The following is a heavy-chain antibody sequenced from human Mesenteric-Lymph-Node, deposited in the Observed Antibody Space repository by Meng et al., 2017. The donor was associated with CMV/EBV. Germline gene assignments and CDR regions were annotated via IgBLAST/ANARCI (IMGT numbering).Heavy chain of an antibody. D-gene: IGHD2-15*01. J-gene: IGHJ5*02. CDR3: ARGYCSGISCMGSDPHYNWFDP. CDR2: IYYSGST. Sequence: SETLSLTCTVSGGSISSYYWSWIRQPPGKGLEWIGYIYYSGSTNYNPSLKSRVTISVDTSKNQFSLKLSSVTAADTAVYYCARGYCSGISCMGSDPHYNWFDPWGQGTLVTVSS. V-gene: IGHV4-59*01. CDR1: GGSISSYY.